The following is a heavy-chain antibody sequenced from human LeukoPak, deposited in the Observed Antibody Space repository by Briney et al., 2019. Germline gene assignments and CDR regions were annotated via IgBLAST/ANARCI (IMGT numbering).Heavy chain of an antibody. CDR1: GYTFTSYY. D-gene: IGHD3-22*01. CDR2: INPSGGST. Sequence: ASVTVSCKASGYTFTSYYMHWVRQAPGQGLEWMGIINPSGGSTSYAQKFQGRVTMTRDTSTSTVYMELSSLRSEDTAVYYCAREGPDYYYDSSGCPEIWGQGTLVTVSS. V-gene: IGHV1-46*01. CDR3: AREGPDYYYDSSGCPEI. J-gene: IGHJ4*02.